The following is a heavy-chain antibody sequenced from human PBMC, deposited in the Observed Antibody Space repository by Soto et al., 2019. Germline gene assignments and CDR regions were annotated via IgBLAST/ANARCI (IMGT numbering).Heavy chain of an antibody. CDR2: IRQDGSEK. CDR1: GFTFSTSW. Sequence: GGSLRLSCAGSGFTFSTSWMAWVRQAPGKGLEWVASIRQDGSEKYYVDSVRGRFTISRDNAKNSLYLQMNSLRAEDTAVYYCARDQSHYDILTGAWYYGMDVWGQGTTVTVSS. D-gene: IGHD3-9*01. CDR3: ARDQSHYDILTGAWYYGMDV. J-gene: IGHJ6*02. V-gene: IGHV3-7*01.